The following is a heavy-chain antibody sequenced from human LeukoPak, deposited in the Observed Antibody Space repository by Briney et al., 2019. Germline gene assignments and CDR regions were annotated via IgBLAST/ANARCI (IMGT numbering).Heavy chain of an antibody. D-gene: IGHD4-17*01. CDR3: ATFFTDYGDYYYYYYMDV. CDR1: GYIFSDYY. V-gene: IGHV1-2*02. J-gene: IGHJ6*03. CDR2: INPNSGGT. Sequence: ASVKVSCKASGYIFSDYYINWVRQAPGQGLEWMGWINPNSGGTNYAQKFQGRVTMTRDTSISTAYMELSRLRSDDTAVYYCATFFTDYGDYYYYYYMDVWGKGTTVTVSS.